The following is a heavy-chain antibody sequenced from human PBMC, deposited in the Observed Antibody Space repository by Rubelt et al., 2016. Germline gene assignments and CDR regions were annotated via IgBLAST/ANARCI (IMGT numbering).Heavy chain of an antibody. Sequence: QVQLVESGGGAVQPGRSLRLSCAASGFTFSSYGMHWVRQAPGKGLGWVALIWYDGSDKYYADSVKGRFTISRDNAKNSLLLQMNSLMVEDTAVYYCVGDKSHWAMDVWGQGTTVSVSS. CDR2: IWYDGSDK. CDR3: VGDKSHWAMDV. D-gene: IGHD7-27*01. CDR1: GFTFSSYG. V-gene: IGHV3-33*08. J-gene: IGHJ6*02.